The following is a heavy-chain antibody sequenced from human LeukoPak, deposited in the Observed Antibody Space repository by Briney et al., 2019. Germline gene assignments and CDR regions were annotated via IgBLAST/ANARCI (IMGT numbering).Heavy chain of an antibody. CDR3: ARVGYCSSTSCFHFDY. V-gene: IGHV4-59*01. CDR1: GGSTSSYY. Sequence: QSSETLSLTCTVSGGSTSSYYWSWIRQPPGKGLEWIGYIYYSGSTNYNPSLKSRVTISVDTSKNQFSLKLSSVTAADTAVYYCARVGYCSSTSCFHFDYWGQGTLVTVSS. J-gene: IGHJ4*02. D-gene: IGHD2-2*01. CDR2: IYYSGST.